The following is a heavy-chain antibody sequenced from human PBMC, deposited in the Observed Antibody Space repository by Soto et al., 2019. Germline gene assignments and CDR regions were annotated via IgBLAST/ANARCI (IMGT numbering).Heavy chain of an antibody. CDR2: INHSGST. CDR3: ARGIRFYDFWSGYKTPHRKGWFDP. CDR1: GGSFSGYY. Sequence: SETLSLTCAVYGGSFSGYYWSWIRQPPGKGLEWIGEINHSGSTNYNPSLKSRVTISVDTSKNQFSLKLSSVTAADTAVYYCARGIRFYDFWSGYKTPHRKGWFDPWGQGTLVTVSS. J-gene: IGHJ5*02. V-gene: IGHV4-34*01. D-gene: IGHD3-3*01.